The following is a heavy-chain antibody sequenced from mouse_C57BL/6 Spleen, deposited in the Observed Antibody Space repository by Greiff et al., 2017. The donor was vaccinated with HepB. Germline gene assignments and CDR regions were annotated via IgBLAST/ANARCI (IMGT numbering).Heavy chain of an antibody. CDR3: ARAVVHWYFDV. D-gene: IGHD1-1*01. Sequence: QVQLKESGPGLVQPSQSLSITCTVSGFSLTSYGVHWVRQSPGKGLEWLGVIWSGGSTDYNAAFISRLSISKDNSKSQVFFKMNSLQADDTAIYYCARAVVHWYFDVWGTGTTVTVSS. CDR1: GFSLTSYG. CDR2: IWSGGST. V-gene: IGHV2-2*01. J-gene: IGHJ1*03.